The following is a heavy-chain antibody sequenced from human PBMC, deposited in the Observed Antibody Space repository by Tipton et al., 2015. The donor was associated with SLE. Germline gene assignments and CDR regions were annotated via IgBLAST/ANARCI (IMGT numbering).Heavy chain of an antibody. CDR3: ARTPGNYYYMDV. Sequence: TLSLTCTVSGGSISSYYWSWIRQPPGKGLEWLGYIYYSGSTNSNPSLKSRVTISVDTSKNQFSLKLSSVTAADTAVYYCARTPGNYYYMDVWGKGTTVTVSS. CDR1: GGSISSYY. CDR2: IYYSGST. V-gene: IGHV4-59*12. J-gene: IGHJ6*03. D-gene: IGHD2-15*01.